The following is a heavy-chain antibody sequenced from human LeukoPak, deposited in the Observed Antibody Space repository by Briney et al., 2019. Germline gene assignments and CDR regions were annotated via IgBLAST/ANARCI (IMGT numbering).Heavy chain of an antibody. J-gene: IGHJ5*02. CDR1: DGSISRSSYY. CDR2: IYYSGST. CDR3: ARGAALLWFGELLGDWFDP. Sequence: SETLSLTCTVSDGSISRSSYYWGWIRQPPWKGLEWIGSIYYSGSTYYNPSLKSRVTISVDTCKNQFSLKLSSVNAADTAVYYCARGAALLWFGELLGDWFDPWGQGTLVTVSS. D-gene: IGHD3-10*01. V-gene: IGHV4-39*01.